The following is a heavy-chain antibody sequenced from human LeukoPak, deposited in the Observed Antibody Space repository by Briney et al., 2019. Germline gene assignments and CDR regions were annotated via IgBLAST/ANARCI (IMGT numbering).Heavy chain of an antibody. CDR2: ISYDGSNK. Sequence: GGSLRLSCAASGFTFSSYGMHWVRQAPGKGLEWVAVISYDGSNKYYADSVKGRFTISRDNSKNTLYLQMNSLRAEDTAVYYCAKDTYYYDSSGYTFDYWGQGTLVTVS. V-gene: IGHV3-30*18. CDR1: GFTFSSYG. CDR3: AKDTYYYDSSGYTFDY. D-gene: IGHD3-22*01. J-gene: IGHJ4*02.